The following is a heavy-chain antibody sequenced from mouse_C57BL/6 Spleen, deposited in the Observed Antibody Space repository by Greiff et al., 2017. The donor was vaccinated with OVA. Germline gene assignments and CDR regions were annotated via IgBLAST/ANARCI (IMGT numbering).Heavy chain of an antibody. CDR2: ISYDGSN. Sequence: EVKLMESGPGLVKPSQSLSLTCSVTGYSITSGYYWNWIRQFPGNKLEWMGYISYDGSNNYTPSLKNRISITRDTSKNTFFLKLNSVTTEDTDTTDRAREDTTVYAMDYWGQGTSVTVSS. D-gene: IGHD1-1*01. CDR3: AREDTTVYAMDY. CDR1: GYSITSGYY. V-gene: IGHV3-6*01. J-gene: IGHJ4*01.